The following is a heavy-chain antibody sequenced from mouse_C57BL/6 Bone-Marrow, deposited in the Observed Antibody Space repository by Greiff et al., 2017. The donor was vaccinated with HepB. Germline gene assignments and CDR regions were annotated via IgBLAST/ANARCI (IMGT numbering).Heavy chain of an antibody. D-gene: IGHD1-1*01. CDR3: ARYGSSYHYAMDY. J-gene: IGHJ4*01. CDR1: GYAFSSSW. V-gene: IGHV1-82*01. Sequence: LVESGPELVKPGASVKISCKASGYAFSSSWMNWVKQRPGKGLEWIGRIYPGDGDTNYNGKFKGKATLTADKSSSTAYMQLSSLTSEDSAVYFCARYGSSYHYAMDYWGQGTSVTVSS. CDR2: IYPGDGDT.